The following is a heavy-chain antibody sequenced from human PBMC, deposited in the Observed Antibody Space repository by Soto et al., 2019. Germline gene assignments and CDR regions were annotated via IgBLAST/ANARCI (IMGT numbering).Heavy chain of an antibody. CDR3: ARGLGAIDY. J-gene: IGHJ4*01. CDR1: GGSITNYY. CDR2: IYYSGST. Sequence: SETLSLTCTVSGGSITNYYWSWIRQPPGKGLEWIGYIYYSGSTNYNPSLESRVTMSVDTSKNQFSLKLRSVTAADTAVYYCARGLGAIDYWGHGTLVTVS. D-gene: IGHD5-12*01. V-gene: IGHV4-59*01.